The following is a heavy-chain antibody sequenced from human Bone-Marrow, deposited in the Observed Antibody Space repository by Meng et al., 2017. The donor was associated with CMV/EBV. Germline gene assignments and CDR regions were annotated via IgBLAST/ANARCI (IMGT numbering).Heavy chain of an antibody. CDR3: ARPYNSVDFWNGYSYYLDY. V-gene: IGHV3-30-3*01. CDR2: ISSDGSNK. CDR1: GFTRSSYV. J-gene: IGHJ4*02. Sequence: GGSLRLSCAASGFTRSSYVMHWVRQAPGKGLEFVAVISSDGSNKYYAASVKGRFTISRDNSKNTLYLQLDSLRPEDTAVYYCARPYNSVDFWNGYSYYLDYWGQGVLVTVSS. D-gene: IGHD3-3*01.